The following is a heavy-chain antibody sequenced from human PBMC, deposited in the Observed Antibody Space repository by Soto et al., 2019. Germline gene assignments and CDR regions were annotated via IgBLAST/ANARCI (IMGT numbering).Heavy chain of an antibody. CDR1: GFSLSTSGMC. CDR2: IDWDDDK. D-gene: IGHD1-26*01. V-gene: IGHV2-70*01. J-gene: IGHJ4*01. Sequence: ESGPTLVNPTQTLTLTHTFSGFSLSTSGMCVSWICQPPGKALGWLALIDWDDDKYYSTSLKTRLTISKDTSKNQVVLTMTNMDPVDTATYYCAWISDSGSYSYGYCGHGTLVTVSS. CDR3: AWISDSGSYSYGY.